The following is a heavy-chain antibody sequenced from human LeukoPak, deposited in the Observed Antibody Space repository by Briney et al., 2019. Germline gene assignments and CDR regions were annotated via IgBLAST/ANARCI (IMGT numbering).Heavy chain of an antibody. CDR3: AKDLGDYYGSGSYHY. J-gene: IGHJ4*02. V-gene: IGHV3-30*18. CDR2: ISYDGSNK. CDR1: GFTFSSYG. Sequence: GGSLRLSCAASGFTFSSYGMHWVRQAPGKGLEWVAVISYDGSNKYYADSVKGRFTTSRDNSKNTLYLQMNSLRAEDTAVYYCAKDLGDYYGSGSYHYWGQGTLVTVSS. D-gene: IGHD3-10*01.